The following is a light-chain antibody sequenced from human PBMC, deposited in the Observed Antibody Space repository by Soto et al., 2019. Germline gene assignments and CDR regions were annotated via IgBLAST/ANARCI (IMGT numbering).Light chain of an antibody. J-gene: IGKJ1*01. Sequence: EMGFTQSPGPLSLSPGEIATLPSSASQSVTSNFLGWYQKKPGQATRLLIYGASSRATGIPDRFSGSGSGKDFPLTISRLEADDVAVYYCQQYGSSPQTFGQGTKVDIK. CDR3: QQYGSSPQT. V-gene: IGKV3-20*01. CDR1: QSVTSNF. CDR2: GAS.